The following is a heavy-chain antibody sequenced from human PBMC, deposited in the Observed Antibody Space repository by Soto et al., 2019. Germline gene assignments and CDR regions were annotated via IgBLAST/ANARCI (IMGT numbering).Heavy chain of an antibody. CDR3: ARAATRSGYCSSTSCAYYYYGMDV. D-gene: IGHD2-2*01. Sequence: QVQLVQSGAEVKKPGASVKVSCKASGYTFTGYYMHWVRQAPGQGLEWMGWINPNSGGTNYAQKFQGWVTMTRDTSIITAYMELSRLRSDDTAVYYCARAATRSGYCSSTSCAYYYYGMDVWGQGTTVTFSS. CDR1: GYTFTGYY. J-gene: IGHJ6*02. CDR2: INPNSGGT. V-gene: IGHV1-2*04.